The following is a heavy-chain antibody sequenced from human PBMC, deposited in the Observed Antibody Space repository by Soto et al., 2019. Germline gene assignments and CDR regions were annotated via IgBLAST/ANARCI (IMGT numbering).Heavy chain of an antibody. D-gene: IGHD1-20*01. CDR3: ARYKSNYYYGMDV. CDR2: IYYSGIT. CDR1: SGCIDNVYW. V-gene: IGHV4-59*01. Sequence: PSETLSLTCAVSSGCIDNVYWWSWVRQSPGKGLEWIGYIYYSGITNYNPSLKSRVTISVDTSKNQFSLKLSSVTAADTAVYYCARYKSNYYYGMDVWGQGTTVTVSS. J-gene: IGHJ6*02.